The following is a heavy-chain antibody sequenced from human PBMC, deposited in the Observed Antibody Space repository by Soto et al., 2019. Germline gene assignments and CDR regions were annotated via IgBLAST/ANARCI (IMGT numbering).Heavy chain of an antibody. Sequence: QVHLVESGGGVGQPGRSLRLSCAASGFTFNIFAMHWVRQAPGKGLEWVATTSYDGTYTFYAGSVEGRFTISRDDSNDTLFLLLSGLRPEDTAVYYCTKDRQPLAFGYGLDVWGQGTTVTVSS. D-gene: IGHD2-21*01. J-gene: IGHJ6*02. CDR2: TSYDGTYT. CDR1: GFTFNIFA. V-gene: IGHV3-30*18. CDR3: TKDRQPLAFGYGLDV.